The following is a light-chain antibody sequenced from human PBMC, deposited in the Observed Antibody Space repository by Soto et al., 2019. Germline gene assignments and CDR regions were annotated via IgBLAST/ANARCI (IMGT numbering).Light chain of an antibody. CDR3: QQYGSSLPIT. V-gene: IGKV3D-20*01. CDR1: QRVSRN. CDR2: DAS. Sequence: EILLTQSPATLSLSPGDSSSLSCRSSQRVSRNVAWYQQKPGLAPRLLIYDASSRATGIPDRFSGSGSGTDFTLTISRLEPEDFAVYYCQQYGSSLPITFGQGTRLEIK. J-gene: IGKJ5*01.